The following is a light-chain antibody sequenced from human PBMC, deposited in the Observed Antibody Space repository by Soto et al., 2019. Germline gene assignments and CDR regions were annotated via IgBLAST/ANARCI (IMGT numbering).Light chain of an antibody. J-gene: IGKJ1*01. CDR3: QQYYSTPPT. Sequence: IVMTQSPDSLAVSLGERAAINCKSSQSVLYSSNNKNYLAWYQQKPGQPPKLLIYWASTQESGVPDRFSGSGSGTDFTLTISSLQAEDVAVYYSQQYYSTPPTFGQGTKVEIK. CDR2: WAS. CDR1: QSVLYSSNNKNY. V-gene: IGKV4-1*01.